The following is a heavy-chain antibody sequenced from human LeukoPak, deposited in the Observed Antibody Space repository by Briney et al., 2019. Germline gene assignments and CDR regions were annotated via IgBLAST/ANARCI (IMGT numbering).Heavy chain of an antibody. CDR1: GGTFSSYA. V-gene: IGHV1-69*05. CDR3: ARVPLRRDYYDSSEGIFDY. D-gene: IGHD3-22*01. Sequence: ASVTVSCKASGGTFSSYAISWVRQAPGQGLEWMGGIIPIFGTANYAQKFQGRVTITTDESTSTAYMELSSLRSEDTAVYYCARVPLRRDYYDSSEGIFDYWGQGTLVTVSS. J-gene: IGHJ4*02. CDR2: IIPIFGTA.